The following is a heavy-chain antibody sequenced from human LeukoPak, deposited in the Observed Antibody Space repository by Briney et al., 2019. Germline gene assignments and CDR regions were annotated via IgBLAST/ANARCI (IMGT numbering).Heavy chain of an antibody. D-gene: IGHD3-22*01. CDR3: ARAGYYYDSSGYSDY. CDR1: GYTFTGYY. Sequence: ASVKVSCKASGYTFTGYYMHWVRQAPGQGLEWMGWINTNTGNPTYAQGFTGRFVFSLDTSVSTAYLQISSLKAEDTAVYYCARAGYYYDSSGYSDYWGQGTLVTVSS. J-gene: IGHJ4*02. V-gene: IGHV7-4-1*02. CDR2: INTNTGNP.